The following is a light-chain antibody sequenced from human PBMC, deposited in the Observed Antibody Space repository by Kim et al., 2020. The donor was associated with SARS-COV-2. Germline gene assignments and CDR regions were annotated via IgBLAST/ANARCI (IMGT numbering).Light chain of an antibody. V-gene: IGLV2-14*03. CDR3: SSFTSTNTFYV. Sequence: QSITISCTGTRSDVGVYNYVSWYQHHPGKGPKLMIYDVSKRPAGVSNRFSGSKSDNTASLTISGLQAEDEAEYYCSSFTSTNTFYVFGTGTKVTVL. J-gene: IGLJ1*01. CDR1: RSDVGVYNY. CDR2: DVS.